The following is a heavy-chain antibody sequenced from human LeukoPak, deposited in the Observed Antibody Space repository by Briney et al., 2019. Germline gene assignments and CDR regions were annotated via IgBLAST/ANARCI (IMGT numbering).Heavy chain of an antibody. Sequence: GGSLRLSCAASGFTFSSYEMNWVRQAPGKGLEWVSYISSSGSPIYYADSVKGRFTISRDNAKNSLYLQMNSLRAEDTAVYYCARDARLGDLTPSKFDPWGQGTLVTVSS. V-gene: IGHV3-48*03. D-gene: IGHD2-21*02. CDR3: ARDARLGDLTPSKFDP. CDR1: GFTFSSYE. CDR2: ISSSGSPI. J-gene: IGHJ5*02.